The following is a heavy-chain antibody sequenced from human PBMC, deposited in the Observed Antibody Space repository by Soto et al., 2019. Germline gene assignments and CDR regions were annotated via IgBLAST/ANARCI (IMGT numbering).Heavy chain of an antibody. D-gene: IGHD6-13*01. CDR1: GGSFSGYY. Sequence: QVQLQQWGAGLLKPSETLSLTCAVYGGSFSGYYWSWIRQPPGKGLAWIGEINHSGSTNYKPSLKSRVTRSVDTSKNQFSLKRSSVPAADTAVYYCARGWAGYSSSGYPNYNWFDPWGQGTLVTVSS. CDR3: ARGWAGYSSSGYPNYNWFDP. J-gene: IGHJ5*02. CDR2: INHSGST. V-gene: IGHV4-34*01.